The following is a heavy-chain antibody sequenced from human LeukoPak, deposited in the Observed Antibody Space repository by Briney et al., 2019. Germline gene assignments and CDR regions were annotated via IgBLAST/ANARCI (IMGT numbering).Heavy chain of an antibody. CDR2: IYYSGST. Sequence: SETLSLTCTVSGGSISSGGYYWSWIRQHPGKGLEWIGYIYYSGSTNYNPSLKRRVTISVDTSKNQSSLKLSSVTAADTAVYYCARLTYLTTAHDYWGQGTLVTVSS. D-gene: IGHD3-22*01. CDR3: ARLTYLTTAHDY. V-gene: IGHV4-61*08. CDR1: GGSISSGGYY. J-gene: IGHJ4*02.